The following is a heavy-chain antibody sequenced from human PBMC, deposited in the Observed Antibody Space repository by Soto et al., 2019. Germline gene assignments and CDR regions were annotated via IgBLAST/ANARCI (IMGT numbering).Heavy chain of an antibody. CDR3: ARDTATGTPDY. D-gene: IGHD6-13*01. Sequence: SLRLSCAASGFTFSSYGMHWVRQAPGKGLEWVAIIWYDGSNEYYADSVKGRFTISRDSSKNTLYLQMNSLRAEDTALYYCARDTATGTPDYWGQGTLVTVSS. CDR2: IWYDGSNE. J-gene: IGHJ4*02. V-gene: IGHV3-33*01. CDR1: GFTFSSYG.